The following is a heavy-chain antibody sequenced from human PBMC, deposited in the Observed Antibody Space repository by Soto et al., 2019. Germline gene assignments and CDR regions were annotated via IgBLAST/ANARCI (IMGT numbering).Heavy chain of an antibody. CDR1: GFTFSSYA. J-gene: IGHJ3*02. CDR2: ISSNGGST. CDR3: ARADYGDRGDAFDI. D-gene: IGHD4-17*01. V-gene: IGHV3-64*01. Sequence: GSLRLSCAASGFTFSSYAMHWVRQAPGKGLEYVSAISSNGGSTYYANSVKGRFTISRDNSKNTLYLQMGSLRAEDMAVYYCARADYGDRGDAFDIWGQGTMVTVSS.